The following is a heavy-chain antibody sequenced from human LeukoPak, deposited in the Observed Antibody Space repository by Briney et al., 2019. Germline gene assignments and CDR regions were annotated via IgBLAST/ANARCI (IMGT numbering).Heavy chain of an antibody. CDR1: GFIFSTYA. V-gene: IGHV3-23*01. CDR3: AKDWNPSPNGFGP. D-gene: IGHD1-1*01. J-gene: IGHJ5*02. CDR2: VSNSGVST. Sequence: PGGSLRLSCAASGFIFSTYAMNWVRQAPGKGLEWISGVSNSGVSTNYAASVKGRFTISRDNSKNMLYLQMNGLRAEDTAVYYCAKDWNPSPNGFGPWGQGTLVIVSS.